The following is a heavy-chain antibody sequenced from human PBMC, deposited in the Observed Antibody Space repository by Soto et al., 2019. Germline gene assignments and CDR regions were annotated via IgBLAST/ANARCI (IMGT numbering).Heavy chain of an antibody. J-gene: IGHJ5*01. CDR3: VKGGWLDF. CDR2: ISVSGGST. D-gene: IGHD3-16*01. CDR1: GFTFSSYA. V-gene: IGHV3-23*01. Sequence: GGSLRLSCAASGFTFSSYAMSWVRQAPGKGLEWVSSISVSGGSTYYADSVKGRFTISRDKSKNTLSLQMNSLTAEDTAVYACVKGGWLDFWGQGTLVTVSS.